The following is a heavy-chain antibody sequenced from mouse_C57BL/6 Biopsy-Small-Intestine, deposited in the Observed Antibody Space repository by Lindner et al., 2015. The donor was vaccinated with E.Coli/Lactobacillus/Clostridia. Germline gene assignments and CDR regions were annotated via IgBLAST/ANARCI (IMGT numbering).Heavy chain of an antibody. V-gene: IGHV1-62-2*01. Sequence: VQLQESGAELVKPGASVKLSCKASGYTFTEYTIHWVKQRSGQGLEWIGWFYPGSGSIKYNEKFKDKATLTADKSSSTAYMQLKSLTSEDSAVYYCARSDGYYVNAMDYWGQGTSVTVSS. CDR2: FYPGSGSI. CDR1: GYTFTEYT. D-gene: IGHD2-3*01. J-gene: IGHJ4*01. CDR3: ARSDGYYVNAMDY.